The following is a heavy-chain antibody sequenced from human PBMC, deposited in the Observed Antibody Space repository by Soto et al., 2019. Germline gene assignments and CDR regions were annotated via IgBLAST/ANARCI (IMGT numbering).Heavy chain of an antibody. V-gene: IGHV1-18*01. CDR3: SRFIMVGGWFDPNYYHGMDV. CDR2: ISGYNGNT. Sequence: QVQLVQSGAEVKKPGASVTAPCTTSGYTFRTHAIHSARPPPGPGLEWMGWISGYNGNTNYAQTVQGRVTMTTDTSTGTVYMELRSLKSDDTAIYYCSRFIMVGGWFDPNYYHGMDVWGQGTTVTVSS. CDR1: GYTFRTHA. J-gene: IGHJ6*02. D-gene: IGHD6-19*01.